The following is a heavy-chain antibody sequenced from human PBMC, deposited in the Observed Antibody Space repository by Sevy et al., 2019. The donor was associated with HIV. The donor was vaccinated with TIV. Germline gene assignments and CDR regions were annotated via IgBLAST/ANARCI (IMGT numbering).Heavy chain of an antibody. V-gene: IGHV4-39*01. CDR1: GGSIGISSYY. J-gene: IGHJ4*02. CDR2: FYYSEST. Sequence: SETLSLTCTVSGGSIGISSYYWGWIRQPSGKGLEWIGSFYYSESTYYNPSLKSRVTISVDTSKNQFSLKLSSVTAADTAVYYCARAFRAVAGSDYSDYWGQGTPVTVSS. CDR3: ARAFRAVAGSDYSDY. D-gene: IGHD6-19*01.